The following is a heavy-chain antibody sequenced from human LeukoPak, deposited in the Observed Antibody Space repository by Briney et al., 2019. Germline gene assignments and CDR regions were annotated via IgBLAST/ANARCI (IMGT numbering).Heavy chain of an antibody. CDR3: ATGETWAAGIAVAGKIY. J-gene: IGHJ4*02. V-gene: IGHV3-23*01. Sequence: GGSLRLPCAASGFTFSSYAMSWVRQAPGKGLEWVSAISGSGGSTYYADSVKGRFTISRDNSKNTLYLQMNSLRAEDTAVYYCATGETWAAGIAVAGKIYWGQGTLVTVSS. CDR1: GFTFSSYA. D-gene: IGHD6-19*01. CDR2: ISGSGGST.